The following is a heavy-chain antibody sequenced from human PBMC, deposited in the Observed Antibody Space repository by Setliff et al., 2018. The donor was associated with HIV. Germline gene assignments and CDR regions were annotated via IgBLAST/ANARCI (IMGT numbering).Heavy chain of an antibody. V-gene: IGHV1-24*01. CDR1: GYTVAEFS. CDR3: ATDPGSLIWFGGSKVNV. CDR2: FDPEDGVT. Sequence: ASVKVSCKVYGYTVAEFSMHWVRQAPGKGLEWVAGFDPEDGVTFYAQNFQGRVTMTEDTFTDTAYMELSSLRSEDTAVYYCATDPGSLIWFGGSKVNVWGQGTTVTVSS. J-gene: IGHJ6*02. D-gene: IGHD3-10*01.